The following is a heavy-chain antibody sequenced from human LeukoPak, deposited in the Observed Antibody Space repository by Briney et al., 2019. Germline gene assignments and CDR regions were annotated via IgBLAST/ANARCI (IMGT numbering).Heavy chain of an antibody. V-gene: IGHV4-4*07. J-gene: IGHJ4*02. CDR2: IYTSGST. CDR3: AREITYYDILTGPAYFDY. Sequence: SETLSLTCTVSGGSISSYYWSWIRQPAGKGLEWIGRIYTSGSTNYNHSLKSRVTMSVDTSKNQFSLKLSSVTAADTAVYYCAREITYYDILTGPAYFDYWGQGTLVTVSS. D-gene: IGHD3-9*01. CDR1: GGSISSYY.